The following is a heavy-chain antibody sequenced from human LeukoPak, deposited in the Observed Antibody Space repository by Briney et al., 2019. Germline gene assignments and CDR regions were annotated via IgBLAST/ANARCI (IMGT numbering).Heavy chain of an antibody. D-gene: IGHD6-6*01. J-gene: IGHJ4*02. CDR2: INWNGGST. CDR1: GFTFDDYG. CDR3: ARGERGRIAARPIDY. V-gene: IGHV3-20*04. Sequence: GGSLRLSCAASGFTFDDYGMSWVRQAPGKGLEWVSGINWNGGSTGYADSVKGRLTISRDNAKNSLYLQMNSLRAEDTALYYCARGERGRIAARPIDYWGQGTLVTVSS.